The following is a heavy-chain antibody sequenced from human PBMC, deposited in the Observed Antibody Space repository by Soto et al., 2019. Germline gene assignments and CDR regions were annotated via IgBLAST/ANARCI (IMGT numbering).Heavy chain of an antibody. V-gene: IGHV1-69*01. Sequence: QVQLVQSGAEVKKPGSSVKVSCKASGGTFSSYAISWVRQAPGQGLEWMGGIIPIFGTANYAQKFQGRVTITADESTSTAYMELSSVRSEDTAVYYCARGDCSGGSCYPWPTTPLNYYYYYGMDVGGQGTTVTVAS. D-gene: IGHD2-15*01. J-gene: IGHJ6*02. CDR3: ARGDCSGGSCYPWPTTPLNYYYYYGMDV. CDR2: IIPIFGTA. CDR1: GGTFSSYA.